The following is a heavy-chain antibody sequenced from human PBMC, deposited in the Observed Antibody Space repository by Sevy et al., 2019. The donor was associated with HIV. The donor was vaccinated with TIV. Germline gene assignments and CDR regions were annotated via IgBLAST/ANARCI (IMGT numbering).Heavy chain of an antibody. CDR1: GFTFSDYY. V-gene: IGHV3-11*01. Sequence: GGSLRLSCVASGFTFSDYYMSWVRQAPGKGLEWVSDISTGSSHMYFADSVKGRFTISRDNAKNSLFLQMNNLSAEDTAVYYCARTLRYSSGWLDYWGQGTLVTVSS. J-gene: IGHJ4*02. CDR2: ISTGSSHM. CDR3: ARTLRYSSGWLDY. D-gene: IGHD6-19*01.